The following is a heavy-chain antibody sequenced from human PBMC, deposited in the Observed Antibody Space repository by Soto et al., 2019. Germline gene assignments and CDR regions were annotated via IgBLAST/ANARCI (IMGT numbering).Heavy chain of an antibody. Sequence: SETLCLRYTVAGGSISSYYWRWIRKPPGKGLEWIGYIYYSGSTNYNPSLKSRVTISVDTSKNQFSLKLSSVTAADTAVYYCARGEGYCSGGSCWYYFDYWGQGTLVTVSS. J-gene: IGHJ4*02. V-gene: IGHV4-59*01. CDR3: ARGEGYCSGGSCWYYFDY. D-gene: IGHD2-15*01. CDR2: IYYSGST. CDR1: GGSISSYY.